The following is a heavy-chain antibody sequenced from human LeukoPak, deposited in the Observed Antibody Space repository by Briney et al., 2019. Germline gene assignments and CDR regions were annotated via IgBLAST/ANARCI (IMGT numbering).Heavy chain of an antibody. D-gene: IGHD1-1*01. CDR1: GFTFSSYS. J-gene: IGHJ6*03. Sequence: GGSLRLSCAASGFTFSSYSMNWVRQAPGKGLEWVSYISSSRSYIYYADSVKGRFTISRDNAKNSLYLQMNSLRAEDTAVYYCARQPGGGYYYMDVWGKGTTVTVSS. CDR3: ARQPGGGYYYMDV. V-gene: IGHV3-21*01. CDR2: ISSSRSYI.